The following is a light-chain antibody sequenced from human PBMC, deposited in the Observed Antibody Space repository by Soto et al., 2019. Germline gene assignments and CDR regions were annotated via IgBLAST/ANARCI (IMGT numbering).Light chain of an antibody. J-gene: IGKJ1*01. V-gene: IGKV3-15*01. CDR2: GAS. CDR1: QSVSNN. Sequence: EIVMTQSPGTLSVSPGERATLSCRASQSVSNNVAWYQRKPGQAPRRLFSGASTRATGVPATFSGSGSGTDFTLTISSLQSADFAVYYCQQYNNWPPTFGQGTRVEVK. CDR3: QQYNNWPPT.